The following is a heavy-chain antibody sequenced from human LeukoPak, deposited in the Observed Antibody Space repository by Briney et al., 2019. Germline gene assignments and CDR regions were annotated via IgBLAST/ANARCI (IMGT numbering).Heavy chain of an antibody. V-gene: IGHV4-59*08. CDR3: ARPGDGVEYFYAVDV. CDR2: IHYSGST. CDR1: GGSLSPYY. J-gene: IGHJ6*02. D-gene: IGHD3-16*01. Sequence: SETLSLTCTVAGGSLSPYYWGWIRQPPGKGLEWIAFIHYSGSTNYNLSLRTRVTISVDTTKNQSSLKVSSVPAADTAIYYCARPGDGVEYFYAVDVWGQGTTVTVSS.